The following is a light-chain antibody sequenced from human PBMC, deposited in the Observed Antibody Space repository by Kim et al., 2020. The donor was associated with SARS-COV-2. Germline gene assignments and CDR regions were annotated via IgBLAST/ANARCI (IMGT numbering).Light chain of an antibody. J-gene: IGKJ1*01. CDR3: HQYGSSPWT. CDR2: GAS. CDR1: QSVSSSY. V-gene: IGKV3-20*01. Sequence: EIVLTQSPATVSLSPGERATLSCRASQSVSSSYLAWYQQKPGQSPRLLLYGASSRATGIPDRFSGIGSGTDFTLITTTLAPEDFAVYYCHQYGSSPWTFGQGTKVDIK.